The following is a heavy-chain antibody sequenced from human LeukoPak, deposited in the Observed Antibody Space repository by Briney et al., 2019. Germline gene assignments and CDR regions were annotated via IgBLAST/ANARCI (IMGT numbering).Heavy chain of an antibody. CDR3: AREDSIDY. D-gene: IGHD2-15*01. CDR1: GGSFSGYY. V-gene: IGHV4-34*01. J-gene: IGHJ4*02. CDR2: INHSGST. Sequence: PSETLSLTCAVYGGSFSGYYWSWIRQPPGKGLEWIGEINHSGSTNYNPSLKSRVTISVDTSKNQFSLKLSSVTAADTAVYYCAREDSIDYWGQGTLVTVSS.